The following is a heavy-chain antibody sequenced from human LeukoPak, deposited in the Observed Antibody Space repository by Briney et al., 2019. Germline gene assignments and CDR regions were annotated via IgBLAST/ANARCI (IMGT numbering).Heavy chain of an antibody. Sequence: EASVKLSCKASGYTFTGYYMHWVRQAPGQGLEWMGWINPNSGGTNYAQKCQGRVTMTRDTSISTAYMELSRLRSDDTAVYYCARVKPGYGSGRNFDYWGQGTLVTVSS. V-gene: IGHV1-2*02. CDR2: INPNSGGT. CDR3: ARVKPGYGSGRNFDY. J-gene: IGHJ4*02. D-gene: IGHD3-10*01. CDR1: GYTFTGYY.